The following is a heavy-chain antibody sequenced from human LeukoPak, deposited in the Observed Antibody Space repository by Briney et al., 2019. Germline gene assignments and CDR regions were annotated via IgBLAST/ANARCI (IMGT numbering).Heavy chain of an antibody. CDR1: GYTFTNYD. CDR2: MNPNSGNT. V-gene: IGHV1-8*03. CDR3: ARAPSWGTTGYSYYYMDV. D-gene: IGHD4-11*01. Sequence: GASVKVSCKASGYTFTNYDINWLRQATGHGLEWLGWMNPNSGNTGYAQKFQGRVTITRNTSRSTAYMEVSSLRSEDTAVYYCARAPSWGTTGYSYYYMDVWGKGTTVTVSS. J-gene: IGHJ6*03.